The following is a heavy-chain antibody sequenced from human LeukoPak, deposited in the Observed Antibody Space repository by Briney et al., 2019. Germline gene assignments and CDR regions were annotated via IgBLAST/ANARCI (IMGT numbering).Heavy chain of an antibody. CDR2: IYSGGST. Sequence: GGSLRLSCAASGFTVSSNYMSWVRQAPGKGLEWVSVIYSGGSTYYADSVKGRFTISRHNSKNTLYLQMNSLRAEDTAVYYCARAGGYYYDSSGYSCWYYFDYWGQGTLVTVSS. J-gene: IGHJ4*02. V-gene: IGHV3-53*04. D-gene: IGHD3-22*01. CDR1: GFTVSSNY. CDR3: ARAGGYYYDSSGYSCWYYFDY.